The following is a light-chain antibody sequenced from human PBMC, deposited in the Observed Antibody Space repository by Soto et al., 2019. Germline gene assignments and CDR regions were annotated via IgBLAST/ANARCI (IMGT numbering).Light chain of an antibody. Sequence: EIVLTQSPATLSVSPGERATLSCRASQSVGNNFAWYQQKPGQAPRLLIFATSTRATGVPARFSGSGSGTEFTVTISSLQSEEFAVYYCQQYGGWPLTFGGGAKVEIE. V-gene: IGKV3-15*01. J-gene: IGKJ4*01. CDR3: QQYGGWPLT. CDR2: ATS. CDR1: QSVGNN.